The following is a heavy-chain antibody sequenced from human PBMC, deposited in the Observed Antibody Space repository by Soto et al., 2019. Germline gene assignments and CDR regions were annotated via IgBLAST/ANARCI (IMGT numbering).Heavy chain of an antibody. CDR1: GFTFSNYA. J-gene: IGHJ4*02. D-gene: IGHD6-13*01. V-gene: IGHV3-23*01. CDR2: ITGSGGGT. Sequence: PGGSLRLSCVASGFTFSNYAMTWVRQAPGKGLEWVSVITGSGGGTYFVDSVKGRFTISRDNSKNTVYLQMNSLRAEDTAVYYCAKRPLTAAGFDYWGQGTLVTVSS. CDR3: AKRPLTAAGFDY.